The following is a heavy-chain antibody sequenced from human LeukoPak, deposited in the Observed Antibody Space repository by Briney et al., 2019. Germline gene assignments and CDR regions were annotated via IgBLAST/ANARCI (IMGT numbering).Heavy chain of an antibody. CDR2: INHSGST. CDR1: GGSFSGYY. CDR3: ARGSANYGDYTRGYYYYMDV. D-gene: IGHD4-17*01. Sequence: SETLSLTCAVYGGSFSGYYWSWIRQPPGKGLEWIGEINHSGSTNYNPSLKSRVTISVDTSKNQFSLKLGSVTAADTAVYYCARGSANYGDYTRGYYYYMDVWGKGTAVTVSS. V-gene: IGHV4-34*01. J-gene: IGHJ6*03.